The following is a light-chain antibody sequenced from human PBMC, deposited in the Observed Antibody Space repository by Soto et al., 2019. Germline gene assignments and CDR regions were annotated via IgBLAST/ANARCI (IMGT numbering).Light chain of an antibody. CDR2: AAS. CDR1: QAISSS. J-gene: IGKJ2*01. V-gene: IGKV1-9*01. Sequence: DIQLTQSPSFLSASVGDRVTITCRASQAISSSLAWYQHTPGKAPKLLIYAASTLQNGVPSSFSGSGSGTEFTLTIRSLQPEDFATYYCQHLNDYRYTFGQGTKVEIK. CDR3: QHLNDYRYT.